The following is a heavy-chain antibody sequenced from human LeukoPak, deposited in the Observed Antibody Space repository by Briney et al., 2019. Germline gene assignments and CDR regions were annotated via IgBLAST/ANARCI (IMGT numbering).Heavy chain of an antibody. D-gene: IGHD5-12*01. CDR3: ARNSGYERGYYYYYMDV. CDR1: GFTFSSYG. J-gene: IGHJ6*03. Sequence: GGSLRLSCAASGFTFSSYGMHWVRQAPGKGLEWVAFIRYDGSNKYYADSVKGRFTISRDNSKNTLYLQMNSLRAEDTAVYYCARNSGYERGYYYYYMDVWGKGTTVTISS. CDR2: IRYDGSNK. V-gene: IGHV3-30*02.